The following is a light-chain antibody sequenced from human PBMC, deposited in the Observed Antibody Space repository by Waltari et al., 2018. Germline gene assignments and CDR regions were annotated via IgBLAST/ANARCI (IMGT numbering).Light chain of an antibody. J-gene: IGKJ4*01. CDR3: QQVNSYPLT. V-gene: IGKV1-9*01. CDR2: AAS. CDR1: QGISSY. Sequence: DIQLTQSPSFLSASVGDRVTITCRASQGISSYLAWYQQLPGKAPKLLIYAASTLQGGVPSRFSGSGSGTEFTLTISSLQPEDFATYYCQQVNSYPLTFGGGTKVGI.